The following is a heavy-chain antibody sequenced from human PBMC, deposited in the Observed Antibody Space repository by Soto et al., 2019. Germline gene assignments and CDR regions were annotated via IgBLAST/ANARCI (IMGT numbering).Heavy chain of an antibody. D-gene: IGHD5-18*01. V-gene: IGHV3-74*01. CDR1: GFTFSSYW. Sequence: EVQLVESGGGLVQPGGSLRLSCAASGFTFSSYWMLWVRQAPGKGLVWVSRINSDGSTTSYADSVKGRFTISRDNAKNTLYLPMNSLRAEDTAVYYCARVNPGYSYVNYWGQGTLVTVSS. J-gene: IGHJ4*02. CDR3: ARVNPGYSYVNY. CDR2: INSDGSTT.